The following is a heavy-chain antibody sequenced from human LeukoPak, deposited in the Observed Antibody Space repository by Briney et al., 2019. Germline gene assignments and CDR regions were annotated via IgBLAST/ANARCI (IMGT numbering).Heavy chain of an antibody. CDR1: GGSISSSSYY. J-gene: IGHJ4*02. V-gene: IGHV4-39*01. Sequence: PSETLSLTCTVSGGSISSSSYYWGWIRQPPGKGLEWIGSIYCSGSTYYNPSLKSRVTISVDTSKNQFSLKLSSVTAADTAVYYCARQTILGILVNWGQGTLVTVSS. CDR3: ARQTILGILVN. CDR2: IYCSGST. D-gene: IGHD2-15*01.